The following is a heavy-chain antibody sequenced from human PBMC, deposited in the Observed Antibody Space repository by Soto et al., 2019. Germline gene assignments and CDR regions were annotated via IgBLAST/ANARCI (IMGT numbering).Heavy chain of an antibody. V-gene: IGHV1-69*06. J-gene: IGHJ4*02. CDR1: GGTFSSYA. CDR3: ARKLSPGIAVAVPFDY. Sequence: SVKVSCKASGGTFSSYAITWVRQAPGQGLEWMGGTIPLFGTPNYAQKFQGRVTITEDKSTNTVYMELSSLRSEDTAVYYCARKLSPGIAVAVPFDYWGQGTLVTVSS. CDR2: TIPLFGTP. D-gene: IGHD6-19*01.